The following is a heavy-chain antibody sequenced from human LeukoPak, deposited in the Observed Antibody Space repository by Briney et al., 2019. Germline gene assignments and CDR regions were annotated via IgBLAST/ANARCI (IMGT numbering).Heavy chain of an antibody. CDR3: AKGTTPYSGSYWDYYFDY. V-gene: IGHV3-23*01. D-gene: IGHD1-26*01. CDR2: LRGNGDT. CDR1: GFTFSSYA. Sequence: GGSLRLSCAASGFTFSSYAMSWVREAPARGLEWVSSLRGNGDTFYADSVKGRFTLSRDDSRNTVYLQLNNLRVEDTAVYYCAKGTTPYSGSYWDYYFDYWGQGTLVTVSS. J-gene: IGHJ4*02.